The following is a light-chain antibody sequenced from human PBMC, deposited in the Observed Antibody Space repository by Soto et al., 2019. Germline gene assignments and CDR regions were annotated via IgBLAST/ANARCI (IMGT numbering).Light chain of an antibody. Sequence: QSALTQPASVSGSPGQSITISCTGTSSDVGSHNLVSWFQQHPGKAPKLMIYEVTKRPSGVSNRFSGSKSGNTASLTISGLQAEDEADYYCCSYAGSSTVVFGGGTKVTVL. J-gene: IGLJ2*01. V-gene: IGLV2-23*02. CDR1: SSDVGSHNL. CDR2: EVT. CDR3: CSYAGSSTVV.